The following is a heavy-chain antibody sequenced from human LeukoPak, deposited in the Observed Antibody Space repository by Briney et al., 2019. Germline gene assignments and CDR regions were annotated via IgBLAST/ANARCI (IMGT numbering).Heavy chain of an antibody. Sequence: GGSLRLSCAASGFTFSSYWMHWVRKAPGRGPVWVSRINSDGKSTDYADYVKGRCTISRDNAKNTLYLEMNNLRADDTAVYYCARSRGSYFDSWGQGTLVSVSS. D-gene: IGHD3-16*01. CDR3: ARSRGSYFDS. V-gene: IGHV3-74*01. J-gene: IGHJ4*02. CDR1: GFTFSSYW. CDR2: INSDGKST.